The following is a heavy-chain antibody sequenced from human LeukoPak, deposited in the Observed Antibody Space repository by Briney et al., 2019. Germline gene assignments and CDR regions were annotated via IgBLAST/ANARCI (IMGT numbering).Heavy chain of an antibody. CDR3: ARAAPLHDFWSGLPYYGMDV. J-gene: IGHJ6*02. CDR1: GYTFTSYD. Sequence: GASVKVSCKASGYTFTSYDINWVRPATGQGLEWMGWMNPNSGNTGYAQKFQGRVTMTRNTSISTAYMELSSLRSEDTAVYYCARAAPLHDFWSGLPYYGMDVWGQGTTVTVSS. D-gene: IGHD3-3*01. V-gene: IGHV1-8*01. CDR2: MNPNSGNT.